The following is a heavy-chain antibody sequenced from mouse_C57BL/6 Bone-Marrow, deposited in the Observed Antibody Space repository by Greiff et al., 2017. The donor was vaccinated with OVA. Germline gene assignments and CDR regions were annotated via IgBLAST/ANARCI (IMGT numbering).Heavy chain of an antibody. CDR1: GYTFTDYE. CDR2: IDPETGGT. Sequence: VQLQQSGAELVRPGASVTLSCKASGYTFTDYEMPWVKQTPVHGLEWIGAIDPETGGTAYNQKFKGKAILTADKSSSTAYMELRSLTSEDSAVYYCTSHYDGYYNYWGQGTTLTVSS. D-gene: IGHD2-3*01. V-gene: IGHV1-15*01. CDR3: TSHYDGYYNY. J-gene: IGHJ2*01.